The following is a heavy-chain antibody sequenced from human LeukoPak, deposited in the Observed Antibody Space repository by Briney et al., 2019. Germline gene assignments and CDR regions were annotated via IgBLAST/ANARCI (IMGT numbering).Heavy chain of an antibody. CDR1: GFTFCVYW. V-gene: IGHV3-7*01. CDR2: KQTHGRET. Sequence: GGSLRLSCAASGFTFCVYWMSSVREAPGEGGECGGNKQTHGRETYFVASLKGRFAISRDNAKNSLYLQMNSLRAEDTAVYYCAKVLSSTSRLTPFDFWGQGTLVTVSS. CDR3: AKVLSSTSRLTPFDF. J-gene: IGHJ4*02. D-gene: IGHD6-13*01.